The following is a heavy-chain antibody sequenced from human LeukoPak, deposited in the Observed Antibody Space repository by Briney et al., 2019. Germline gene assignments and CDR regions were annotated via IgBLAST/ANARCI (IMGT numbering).Heavy chain of an antibody. J-gene: IGHJ4*02. CDR1: GYTFTAYY. CDR3: ARASGYSGAWYIDY. D-gene: IGHD6-19*01. Sequence: ASLKVSCKASGYTFTAYYIHWGRQAPGQRREWIGWINPNSRGTNYAQKFQGSVTMTRDTSITTAYIEMSSLRSDDTAVYYCARASGYSGAWYIDYWGQGTLVTVSS. CDR2: INPNSRGT. V-gene: IGHV1-2*02.